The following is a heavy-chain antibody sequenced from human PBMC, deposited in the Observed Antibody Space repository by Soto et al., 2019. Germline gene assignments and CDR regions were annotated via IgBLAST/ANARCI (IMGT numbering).Heavy chain of an antibody. V-gene: IGHV4-59*01. CDR1: GGSINSDY. Sequence: QVQLQESGPGLVKPSETLSLTCTVSGGSINSDYWSWIRQPPGKGLEWIGYISYSGSTNYNPSLTSRGTISIDMSKNQSSLKLSSVTAADTAVFYCARYMVRRIGDYYYNYGMDVWGQGTTVTVSS. D-gene: IGHD3-10*01. CDR3: ARYMVRRIGDYYYNYGMDV. CDR2: ISYSGST. J-gene: IGHJ6*02.